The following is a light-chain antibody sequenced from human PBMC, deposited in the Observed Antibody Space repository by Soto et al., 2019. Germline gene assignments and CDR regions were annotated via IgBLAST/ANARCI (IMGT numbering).Light chain of an antibody. V-gene: IGKV1-9*01. Sequence: DIQLTQSPSFLSASVGDRVTITCRASQGLNSYFAWYQQKAGKAPRLLLYATSSLQSVFPSRFSDSGSGSEFTLTISSLRPEDVATYYCQQLNTYPLTFGGGTKVEIK. J-gene: IGKJ4*01. CDR2: ATS. CDR1: QGLNSY. CDR3: QQLNTYPLT.